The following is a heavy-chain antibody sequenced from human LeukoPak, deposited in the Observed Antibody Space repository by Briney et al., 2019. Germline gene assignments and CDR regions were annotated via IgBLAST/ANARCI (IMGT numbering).Heavy chain of an antibody. J-gene: IGHJ4*02. V-gene: IGHV3-23*01. CDR2: ISSSGGRT. Sequence: GGSLRLACVASGFTFSGHAMNWGRQAPGKGLEWVSLISSSGGRTYSVDSVKGRFTISRDNSKNTLYLRMNSLRAEDTAVYYCARAKYYFDYWGQGTLVTVSS. CDR1: GFTFSGHA. CDR3: ARAKYYFDY.